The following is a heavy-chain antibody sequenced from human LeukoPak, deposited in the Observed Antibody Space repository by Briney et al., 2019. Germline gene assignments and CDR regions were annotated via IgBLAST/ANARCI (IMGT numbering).Heavy chain of an antibody. CDR1: GFTFSSYG. Sequence: GESLKISCAASGFTFSSYGMHWVRQAPGKGLEWVAFIRYDGSNKYYADSVKGRFTISRDNSKNTLYLQMNSLRAEDTAVYYCAKDGICGGDCYPLRPYYYYYMDVWGKGTTVTVSS. V-gene: IGHV3-30*02. CDR2: IRYDGSNK. D-gene: IGHD2-21*02. J-gene: IGHJ6*03. CDR3: AKDGICGGDCYPLRPYYYYYMDV.